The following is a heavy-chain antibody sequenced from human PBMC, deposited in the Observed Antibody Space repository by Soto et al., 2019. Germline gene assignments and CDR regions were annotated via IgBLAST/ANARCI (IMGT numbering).Heavy chain of an antibody. J-gene: IGHJ3*02. CDR2: FDPEDGET. CDR1: GYTLTELS. CDR3: AIPLGDGYNRRGAFDI. D-gene: IGHD3-10*01. Sequence: ASVKVSCKVSGYTLTELSMHWVRQAPGKGLEWMGGFDPEDGETIYAQKFQGRVTMTEDTSTDTAYMELSSLRSEDTAVYYCAIPLGDGYNRRGAFDIWGQGTTVTVSS. V-gene: IGHV1-24*01.